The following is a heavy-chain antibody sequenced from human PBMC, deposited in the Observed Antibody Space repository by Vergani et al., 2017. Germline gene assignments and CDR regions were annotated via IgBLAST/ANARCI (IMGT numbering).Heavy chain of an antibody. CDR1: GFTFSSYE. CDR2: ISSSGSTI. J-gene: IGHJ4*02. D-gene: IGHD3-16*01. CDR3: ARELGASSDY. V-gene: IGHV3-48*03. Sequence: EVQLVESGGGLVQPGGSLRLSCAASGFTFSSYEMNWGRQAPGKGLEWVSYISSSGSTIYYADSVKGRFTISRDNAKNSLYLQMSSLRAEDTAVYYCARELGASSDYWGQGTLVTVSS.